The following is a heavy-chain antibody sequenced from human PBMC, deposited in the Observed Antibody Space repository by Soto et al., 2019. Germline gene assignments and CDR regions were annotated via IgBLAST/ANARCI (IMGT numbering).Heavy chain of an antibody. CDR2: IYYSGST. CDR3: ARHHAQLRFLESNFDY. CDR1: GGSISSSSYY. D-gene: IGHD3-3*01. Sequence: SETLSLTCTVSGGSISSSSYYWGWIRQPPGKGLEWIGSIYYSGSTYYNPSLKSRVTISVDTSKNQFSLKLSSVTAADTAVYYCARHHAQLRFLESNFDYWGQGTLVTVSS. V-gene: IGHV4-39*01. J-gene: IGHJ4*02.